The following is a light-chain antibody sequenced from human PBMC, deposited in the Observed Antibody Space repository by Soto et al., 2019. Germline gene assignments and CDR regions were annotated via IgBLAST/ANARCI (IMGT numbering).Light chain of an antibody. J-gene: IGKJ5*01. CDR1: QDIRKY. V-gene: IGKV1-33*01. CDR2: DAS. CDR3: QQYDNLPLI. Sequence: IQITQTPGSRSSSVGDIVTITCQATQDIRKYLNWYQQKPGKAPKLLIYDASSLETGVPSRFSGSGSGTDFTLTISSLQPEDFATYYCQQYDNLPLIFGQGTRLEIK.